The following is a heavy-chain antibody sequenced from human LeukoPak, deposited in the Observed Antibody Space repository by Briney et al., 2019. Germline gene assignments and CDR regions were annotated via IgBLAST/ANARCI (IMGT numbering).Heavy chain of an antibody. D-gene: IGHD5-24*01. CDR1: GGTFSSYA. CDR3: ARRAEMATMVGGNYFDH. V-gene: IGHV1-69*13. CDR2: IIPIFGTA. Sequence: GASVNVSCKASGGTFSSYAISWVRQAPGQGREWMGGIIPIFGTANYAQKFQGRVTITADESTSTAYMELSSLRSEDTAVHYRARRAEMATMVGGNYFDHWGQGPLVPVSS. J-gene: IGHJ4*02.